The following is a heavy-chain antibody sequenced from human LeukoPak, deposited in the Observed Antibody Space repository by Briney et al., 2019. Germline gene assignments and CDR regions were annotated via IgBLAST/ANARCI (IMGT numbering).Heavy chain of an antibody. CDR3: ARGVGAIIRDYYYMDV. CDR2: IISIFGTA. V-gene: IGHV1-69*13. CDR1: GGTFSSYA. J-gene: IGHJ6*03. Sequence: GASVKVSCKASGGTFSSYAISWVRQAPGQGLEWMGGIISIFGTANYAQKFQGRVTITADESTSTAYMELSSLRSEDTAVYYCARGVGAIIRDYYYMDVWGKGTTVTISS. D-gene: IGHD1-26*01.